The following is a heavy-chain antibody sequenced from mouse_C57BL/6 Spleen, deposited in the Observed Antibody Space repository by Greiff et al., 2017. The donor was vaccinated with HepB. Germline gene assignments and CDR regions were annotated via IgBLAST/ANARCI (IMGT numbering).Heavy chain of an antibody. Sequence: VQLQQSGAELVRPGASVKLSCKASGYTFTDFYINWVKQRPGQGLEWIARIYPGSNNTYYNEKFKGKATLTADESSSTAYMQLSSLTSEDSAVYFCARDYGSSYVPWFAYWGQGTLVTVSA. CDR3: ARDYGSSYVPWFAY. CDR2: IYPGSNNT. V-gene: IGHV1-76*01. D-gene: IGHD1-1*01. J-gene: IGHJ3*01. CDR1: GYTFTDFY.